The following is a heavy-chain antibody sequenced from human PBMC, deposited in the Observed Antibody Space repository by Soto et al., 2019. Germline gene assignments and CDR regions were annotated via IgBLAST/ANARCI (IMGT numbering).Heavy chain of an antibody. D-gene: IGHD1-26*01. J-gene: IGHJ4*02. Sequence: GSLIRACAASGFTFSDYYMSWIRQAPGKGLEWVSYISSSGSTIYYADSVKGRFTISRDNAKNSLYLQMNSLRAEDTAVYYCARAQELPLDYWGQGTLVTVYS. CDR3: ARAQELPLDY. V-gene: IGHV3-11*01. CDR2: ISSSGSTI. CDR1: GFTFSDYY.